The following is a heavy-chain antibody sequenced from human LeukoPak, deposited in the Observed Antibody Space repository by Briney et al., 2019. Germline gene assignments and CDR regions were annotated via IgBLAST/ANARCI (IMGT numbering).Heavy chain of an antibody. V-gene: IGHV3-30-3*01. CDR2: ISYDGSNK. CDR3: ARDAQQGYDFWSGYYPLGY. Sequence: GGSLRLSCAASGFTFSSHAMHWVRQAPGKGLEWVAVISYDGSNKYYADSVKGRFTISRDNSKNTLYLQMNSLRAEDTAVYYCARDAQQGYDFWSGYYPLGYWGQGTLVTVSS. CDR1: GFTFSSHA. D-gene: IGHD3-3*01. J-gene: IGHJ4*02.